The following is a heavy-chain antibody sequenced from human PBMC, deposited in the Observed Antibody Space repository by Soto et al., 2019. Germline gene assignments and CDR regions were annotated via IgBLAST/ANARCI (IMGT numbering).Heavy chain of an antibody. D-gene: IGHD1-20*01. CDR2: VHESGGT. J-gene: IGHJ4*02. CDR1: VDAISNYY. Sequence: PSETLCLTCSFSVDAISNYYWIWMRQTPGRGLEWIGCVHESGGTDYKRSLRGRVIISLHTSKSQFSLSLRSATAADTATYYCARGTRALITSFFAYWGQGIPVTVSS. V-gene: IGHV4-59*03. CDR3: ARGTRALITSFFAY.